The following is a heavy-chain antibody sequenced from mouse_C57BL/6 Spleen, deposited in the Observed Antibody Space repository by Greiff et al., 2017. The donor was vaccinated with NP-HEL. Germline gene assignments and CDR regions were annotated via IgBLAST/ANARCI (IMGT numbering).Heavy chain of an antibody. CDR3: ARREYYEDYFDY. CDR2: ISSGSSTI. D-gene: IGHD2-4*01. CDR1: GFTFSDYG. V-gene: IGHV5-17*01. J-gene: IGHJ2*01. Sequence: EVKLVESGGGLVKPGGSLKLSCAASGFTFSDYGMHWVRQAPEKGLEWVAYISSGSSTIYYADTVKGRFTISRDNAKNTLFLQMTSLRSEDTAMYYCARREYYEDYFDYWGQGTTLTVSS.